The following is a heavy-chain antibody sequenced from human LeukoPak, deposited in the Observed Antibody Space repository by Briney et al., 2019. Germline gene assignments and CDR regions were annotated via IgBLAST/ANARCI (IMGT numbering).Heavy chain of an antibody. CDR3: AGRGYYFFDY. D-gene: IGHD2/OR15-2a*01. Sequence: SETLSLTCTVSGGSISSSSYYWGWIRQPPGKGLEWIGSIYYSGSTYYNPSLKSRVTISVDTSKNQFSLKLSSVTAADTAVYYCAGRGYYFFDYWGQGTLVTVSS. CDR2: IYYSGST. V-gene: IGHV4-39*01. CDR1: GGSISSSSYY. J-gene: IGHJ4*02.